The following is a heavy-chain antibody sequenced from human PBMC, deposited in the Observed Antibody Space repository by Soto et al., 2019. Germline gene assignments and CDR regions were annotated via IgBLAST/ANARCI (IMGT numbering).Heavy chain of an antibody. J-gene: IGHJ5*02. D-gene: IGHD6-19*01. CDR3: AGDRIQDLVWSIAVAGAWFAP. V-gene: IGHV1-18*01. Sequence: ASVKVSCKASGYTFTSYGISWVRQAPGQGLEWMGWISAYNGNTNYAQKLQGRVTMTTDTSTSTAYMELRSLRSDDTAVYYCAGDRIQDLVWSIAVAGAWFAPGGQGTLVPVSA. CDR2: ISAYNGNT. CDR1: GYTFTSYG.